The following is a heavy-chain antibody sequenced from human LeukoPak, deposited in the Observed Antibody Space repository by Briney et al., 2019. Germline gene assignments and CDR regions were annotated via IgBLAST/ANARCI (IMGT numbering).Heavy chain of an antibody. CDR1: GYTFTSYA. CDR2: INTSTGNP. D-gene: IGHD2-2*01. Sequence: ASVKVSCKASGYTFTSYAMNWVRQAPGQGLEWMGWINTSTGNPTYAQGFTGRFVFSLDTSVSTAYLQISSLKAEDTAVYYCARDSVVPAAIWFDPWGQGTLVTVSS. V-gene: IGHV7-4-1*02. J-gene: IGHJ5*02. CDR3: ARDSVVPAAIWFDP.